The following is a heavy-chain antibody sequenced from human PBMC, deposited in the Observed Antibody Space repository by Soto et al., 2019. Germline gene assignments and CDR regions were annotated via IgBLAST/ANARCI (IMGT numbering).Heavy chain of an antibody. J-gene: IGHJ6*02. CDR3: ARVCSSTSCNYYYYGMDV. Sequence: GASVKVSCKASGYTFTSYGISWVRQAPGQGLEWMGWISAYNGNTNYAQKLQGRVTMTTDTSTSTAYMELRSLRSDDTAVYYCARVCSSTSCNYYYYGMDVWGQGTTVTVSS. D-gene: IGHD2-2*01. V-gene: IGHV1-18*01. CDR1: GYTFTSYG. CDR2: ISAYNGNT.